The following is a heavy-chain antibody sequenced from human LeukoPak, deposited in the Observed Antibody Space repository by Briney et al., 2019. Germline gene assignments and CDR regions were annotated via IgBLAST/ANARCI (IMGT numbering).Heavy chain of an antibody. CDR2: INHSGST. J-gene: IGHJ4*02. CDR3: ARGGYSGLTH. V-gene: IGHV4-34*01. CDR1: GVSFSGDY. Sequence: PSETLSLTCALYGVSFSGDYCSSSRQPPRKRLEWIGEINHSGSTNYTPSVKSRVTISVDTPKNQFSLKLSSVTAADTAVYYCARGGYSGLTHWGQGTLVTVSS. D-gene: IGHD5-12*01.